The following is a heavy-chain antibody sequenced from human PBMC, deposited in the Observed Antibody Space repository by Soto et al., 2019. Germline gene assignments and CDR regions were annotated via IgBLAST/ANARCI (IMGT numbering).Heavy chain of an antibody. D-gene: IGHD1-26*01. Sequence: SETLSLTCTVSVASLNNYYWSWARQPAGKGLEWVGRIYTIGSTNYNPSLESRVTMSVDTSKNQFSLKLSSVTAADTAVYYCARGSLAPDYWGQGTLVTVSS. V-gene: IGHV4-4*07. CDR3: ARGSLAPDY. CDR1: VASLNNYY. J-gene: IGHJ4*02. CDR2: IYTIGST.